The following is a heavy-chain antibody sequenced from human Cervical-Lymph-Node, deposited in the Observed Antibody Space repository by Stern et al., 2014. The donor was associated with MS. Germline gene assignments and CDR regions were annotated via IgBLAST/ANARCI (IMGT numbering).Heavy chain of an antibody. J-gene: IGHJ4*02. V-gene: IGHV3-33*01. CDR1: GFTFSSYG. CDR3: ARDRHDLGYCSGGSCYLPDY. D-gene: IGHD2-15*01. CDR2: IWSDGSNT. Sequence: VQLVESGGGVVQPGGSLRLSCAASGFTFSSYGMHWVRQAPGKGLEWVAVIWSDGSNTYYADSVKGRFTISRDNSKNTLYLQMNSLRAEDTAVYYCARDRHDLGYCSGGSCYLPDYWGQGTLVTVSS.